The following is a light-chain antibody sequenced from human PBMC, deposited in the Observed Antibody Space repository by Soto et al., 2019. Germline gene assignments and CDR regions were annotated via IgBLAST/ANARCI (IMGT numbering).Light chain of an antibody. Sequence: QSVLTQPPSASGTPGQRVSISCSGSSTNIGRNSISWYQNLPGTAPKLLIHTNNQRPSGVPARFSGSKSGTSASLAISGLQSEDEADYYCAAWDDSLSGWVFGGGTKLTVL. CDR1: STNIGRNS. V-gene: IGLV1-44*01. CDR2: TNN. CDR3: AAWDDSLSGWV. J-gene: IGLJ3*02.